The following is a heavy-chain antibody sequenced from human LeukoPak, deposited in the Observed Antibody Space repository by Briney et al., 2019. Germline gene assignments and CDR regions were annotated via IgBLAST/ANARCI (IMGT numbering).Heavy chain of an antibody. J-gene: IGHJ3*02. CDR2: INPNSGGT. CDR1: GYTFTGYY. CDR3: ARVRYSSSWYYAFDI. Sequence: ASVKVSCKASGYTFTGYYMHWVRQAPGQGLEWMGWINPNSGGTNYAQKFQGRVTMTRDTSISTAYMELSRLRSDDTAVYYCARVRYSSSWYYAFDIWGQRDNGHRLF. D-gene: IGHD6-13*01. V-gene: IGHV1-2*02.